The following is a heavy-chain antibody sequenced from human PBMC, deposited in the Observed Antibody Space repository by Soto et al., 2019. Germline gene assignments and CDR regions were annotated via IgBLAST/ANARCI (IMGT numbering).Heavy chain of an antibody. V-gene: IGHV4-34*01. CDR2: INHSGST. CDR1: GGSFSGYY. J-gene: IGHJ4*02. CDR3: ARRGRRDGYNSGRYFDY. Sequence: QVQLQQWGAGLLKPSETLSLTCAVYGGSFSGYYWSWIRQPPGKGLEWIGKINHSGSTNYNPSLKSRVTISVDTSKNQFSLKLSSVTAADTAVYYCARRGRRDGYNSGRYFDYWGQGTLVTVSS. D-gene: IGHD5-12*01.